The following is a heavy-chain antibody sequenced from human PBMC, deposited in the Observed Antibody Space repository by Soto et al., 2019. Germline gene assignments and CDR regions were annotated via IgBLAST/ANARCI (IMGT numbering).Heavy chain of an antibody. V-gene: IGHV3-23*01. CDR1: GFTFSSYA. J-gene: IGHJ4*02. D-gene: IGHD3-10*01. CDR2: ISGSGGST. Sequence: EVQLLESGGGLVQPGGSLRLSCAASGFTFSSYAMSWVRQAPGKGLEWVSAISGSGGSTYYADSVKGRFTISRDNSKNTLYMQMNSLRAEDTAVYYCAKDSRPIWFGELGFFDYWGQGTLVTVSS. CDR3: AKDSRPIWFGELGFFDY.